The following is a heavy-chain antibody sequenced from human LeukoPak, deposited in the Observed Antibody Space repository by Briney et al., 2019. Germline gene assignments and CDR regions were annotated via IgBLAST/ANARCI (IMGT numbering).Heavy chain of an antibody. CDR2: IHISGST. CDR3: ARVGYYYGSGSYLDY. CDR1: GGSISTYY. Sequence: SETLSLTCTVSGGSISTYYWSWIRQSAGKGLEWIGRIHISGSTTYNPSLKSRVAISVDTSKNQFSLKLSSVTAADTAVYYCARVGYYYGSGSYLDYWGQGTLVTVSS. D-gene: IGHD3-10*01. J-gene: IGHJ4*02. V-gene: IGHV4-4*07.